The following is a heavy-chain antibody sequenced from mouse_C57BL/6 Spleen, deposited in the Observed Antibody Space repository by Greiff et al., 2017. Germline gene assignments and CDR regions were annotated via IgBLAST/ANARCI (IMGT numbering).Heavy chain of an antibody. CDR3: ARYDYGSSFDY. V-gene: IGHV1-50*01. J-gene: IGHJ2*01. Sequence: QVQLKQPGAELVKPGASVKLSCKASGYTFTSYWMQWVKQRPGQGLEWIGEIDPSDSYTNYNQKFKGKATLTVDTSSSTAYMQLSSLTSEDSAVYYCARYDYGSSFDYWGQGTTLTVSS. D-gene: IGHD1-1*01. CDR2: IDPSDSYT. CDR1: GYTFTSYW.